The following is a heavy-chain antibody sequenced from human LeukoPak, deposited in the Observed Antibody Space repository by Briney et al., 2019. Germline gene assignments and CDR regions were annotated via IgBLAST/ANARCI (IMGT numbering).Heavy chain of an antibody. CDR3: ARYAYGSGSYYQKPFDY. Sequence: ASVKVSCKASGYTFTSYDINWVRQPTGQGLEWMGWMSPDSGNTGYAQKFQGRVTMTRNTSISTAYMELSSLTSDGTAVYYCARYAYGSGSYYQKPFDYWGQGTLVTVSS. J-gene: IGHJ4*01. V-gene: IGHV1-8*01. CDR1: GYTFTSYD. D-gene: IGHD3-10*01. CDR2: MSPDSGNT.